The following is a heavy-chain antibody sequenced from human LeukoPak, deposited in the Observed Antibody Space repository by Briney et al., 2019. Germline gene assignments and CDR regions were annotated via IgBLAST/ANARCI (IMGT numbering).Heavy chain of an antibody. J-gene: IGHJ4*02. CDR2: ISGSGGST. CDR1: GFTFSSYA. D-gene: IGHD3-9*01. CDR3: AKVGLSLRYFDWLPNY. V-gene: IGHV3-23*01. Sequence: GGSLRLSCAASGFTFSSYAMSWVRRAPGKGLEWVSAISGSGGSTYYADSVKGRFTISRDNSKNTLYLQMNSLRAEDTAVYYCAKVGLSLRYFDWLPNYWGQGTLVTVSS.